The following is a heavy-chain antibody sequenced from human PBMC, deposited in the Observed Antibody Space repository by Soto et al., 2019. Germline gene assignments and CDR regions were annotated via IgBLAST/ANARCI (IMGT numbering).Heavy chain of an antibody. Sequence: QVQLVQSGAEVKKPGSSVKVSCKASGGTFSSYTISWVRQAPGQGLEWMGRIIPILGIANYAQKFQGRVTITADKSTSTAYMELSSLRSEDTAVYYCARALRRLGYGMDVWGQGTTVTVSS. V-gene: IGHV1-69*02. J-gene: IGHJ6*02. D-gene: IGHD3-22*01. CDR1: GGTFSSYT. CDR3: ARALRRLGYGMDV. CDR2: IIPILGIA.